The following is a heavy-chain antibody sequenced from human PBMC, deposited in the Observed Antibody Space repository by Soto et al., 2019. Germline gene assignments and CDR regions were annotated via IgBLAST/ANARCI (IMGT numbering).Heavy chain of an antibody. D-gene: IGHD6-13*01. Sequence: ASVKVSCKASGGTFSSYAISWVRQAPGQGLEWMGRIIPILGIANYAQKFQGRVTITADKSTSTAYMELSSLRSEDTAVYYCARDRDSSSWYWYFDLWGRGTLVTVSS. CDR2: IIPILGIA. CDR3: ARDRDSSSWYWYFDL. V-gene: IGHV1-69*04. J-gene: IGHJ2*01. CDR1: GGTFSSYA.